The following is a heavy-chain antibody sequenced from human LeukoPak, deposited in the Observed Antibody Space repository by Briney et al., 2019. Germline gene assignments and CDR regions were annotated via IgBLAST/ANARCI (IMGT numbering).Heavy chain of an antibody. CDR3: ATDRGWRTSGYYLYYFEY. CDR1: GFTFNSYA. Sequence: GGSLRLSCAASGFTFNSYAMTWVRQAPGKGLEWVASIKHDGSEKYYVDSVRGRFTISRDNTKNSLYLQMSSLRAEDTAVYYCATDRGWRTSGYYLYYFEYWGQGTLVTFSS. D-gene: IGHD3-3*01. J-gene: IGHJ4*02. CDR2: IKHDGSEK. V-gene: IGHV3-7*01.